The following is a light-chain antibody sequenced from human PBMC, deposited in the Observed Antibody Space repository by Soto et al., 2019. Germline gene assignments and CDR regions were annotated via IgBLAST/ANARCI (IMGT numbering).Light chain of an antibody. Sequence: SVLTQPASVSGSPGQSISISCAGTNSDVGAYGFVSWYQQHPGKAPKLMIFEVTNRPSGISNRFSGSKSGNTASLTISGLQTEDEADYYCFSYTRSASYVFGTGTKVTVL. CDR2: EVT. CDR3: FSYTRSASYV. V-gene: IGLV2-14*01. CDR1: NSDVGAYGF. J-gene: IGLJ1*01.